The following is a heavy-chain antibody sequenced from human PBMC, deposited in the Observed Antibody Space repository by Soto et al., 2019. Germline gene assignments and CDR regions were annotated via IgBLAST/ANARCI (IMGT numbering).Heavy chain of an antibody. V-gene: IGHV3-53*05. D-gene: IGHD3-22*01. J-gene: IGHJ4*02. CDR2: IYTDDST. CDR3: ARDGTTWYCYDSSGYSSFDY. CDR1: GFTVSSNY. Sequence: PGGSLRLSCAASGFTVSSNYMSWVRQAPGKGLEWLSVIYTDDSTYYADSVKGRFTISRDNSKNTLYLQMNSLRAEDTAVYYCARDGTTWYCYDSSGYSSFDYWGQGTLVTVSS.